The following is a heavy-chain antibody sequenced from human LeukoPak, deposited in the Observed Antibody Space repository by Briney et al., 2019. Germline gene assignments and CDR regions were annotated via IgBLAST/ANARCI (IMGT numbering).Heavy chain of an antibody. D-gene: IGHD5-24*01. CDR2: ISGSGGHT. V-gene: IGHV3-23*01. CDR3: AKGGAATMRDGYNYYYYYMGV. J-gene: IGHJ6*03. Sequence: PGGSLRLSCAASGITFSSHAMSWVRQAPGKGLEWVSLISGSGGHTYYGDSVKGRFTISRDNSTNRLYLQMNSLRPEDTAVYYCAKGGAATMRDGYNYYYYYMGVWGRGTTVTVSS. CDR1: GITFSSHA.